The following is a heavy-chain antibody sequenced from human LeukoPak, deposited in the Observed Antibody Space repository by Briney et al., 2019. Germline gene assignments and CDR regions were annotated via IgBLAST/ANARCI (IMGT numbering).Heavy chain of an antibody. CDR2: IYYSGST. CDR3: ARGADSSGYYSIFYFDY. CDR1: GGSISSYY. D-gene: IGHD3-22*01. V-gene: IGHV4-59*01. Sequence: SETLSLTCTVSGGSISSYYWNWIRQPPGKGLEWFGYIYYSGSTNYNPSLKSRVTISVDTSKNQFSLKLSSVTAADTAVYYCARGADSSGYYSIFYFDYWGQGTLVTVSS. J-gene: IGHJ4*02.